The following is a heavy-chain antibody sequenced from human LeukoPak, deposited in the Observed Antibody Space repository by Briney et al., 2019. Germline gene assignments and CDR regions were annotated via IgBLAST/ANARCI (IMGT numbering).Heavy chain of an antibody. J-gene: IGHJ5*02. D-gene: IGHD1-7*01. CDR2: IIPILGIA. Sequence: SVKVSCKASGYTFTSYGISWVRQAPGQGLEWMGWIIPILGIANYAQKFRGRVTITTDESTSTAYMELSSLRSEDTAVYYCARDQGVLELYANWFDPWGQGTLVTVSS. V-gene: IGHV1-69*10. CDR3: ARDQGVLELYANWFDP. CDR1: GYTFTSYG.